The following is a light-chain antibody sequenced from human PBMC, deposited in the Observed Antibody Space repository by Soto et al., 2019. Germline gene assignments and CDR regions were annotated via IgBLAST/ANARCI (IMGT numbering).Light chain of an antibody. CDR1: QSVSSN. CDR2: GAS. CDR3: QQYGSSPIT. Sequence: EIVMTQSPATLSVSPGDRATLSCRASQSVSSNLAWYHQKPGQAPRLLIYGASSRATGIPDRFSGSGSGTDFTLTISRLEPEDFAVYYCQQYGSSPITFGQGTRLEIK. J-gene: IGKJ5*01. V-gene: IGKV3-20*01.